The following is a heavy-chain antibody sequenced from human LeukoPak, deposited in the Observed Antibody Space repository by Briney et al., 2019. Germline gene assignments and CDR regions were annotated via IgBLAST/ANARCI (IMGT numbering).Heavy chain of an antibody. D-gene: IGHD3-22*01. Sequence: SETLSLTCTVSGGSISSSSYYWGWIRQPPGKGLEWIGSIYYSGSTYYNPSLKSRVTISVDTSKNQFSLKLSSVTAADTAVYYCARAQRGNYDSSGYGVFDYWGQGTLVTVSS. CDR3: ARAQRGNYDSSGYGVFDY. V-gene: IGHV4-39*01. CDR1: GGSISSSSYY. J-gene: IGHJ4*02. CDR2: IYYSGST.